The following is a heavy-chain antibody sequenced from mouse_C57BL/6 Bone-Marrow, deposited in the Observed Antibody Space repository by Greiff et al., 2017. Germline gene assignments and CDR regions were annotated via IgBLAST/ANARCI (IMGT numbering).Heavy chain of an antibody. CDR1: GYTFTSYT. CDR3: AIKQLRLRYYFDY. CDR2: INPSSGYT. V-gene: IGHV1-4*01. Sequence: QVQLKESGAELARPGASVKMSCKASGYTFTSYTMHWVKQRPGQGLEWIGYINPSSGYTKYNQKFKDKAILTADKSSSTAYMQLCILTSEDSAVYYCAIKQLRLRYYFDYWGQGTTLTVSA. D-gene: IGHD3-2*02. J-gene: IGHJ2*01.